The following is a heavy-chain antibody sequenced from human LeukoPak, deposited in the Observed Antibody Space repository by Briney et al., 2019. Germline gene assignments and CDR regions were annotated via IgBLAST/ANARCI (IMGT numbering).Heavy chain of an antibody. J-gene: IGHJ4*02. Sequence: SETGSLTCTVSGGFVSSGSYYWRGIRQPPGKGLEWIGYIYYSGSTNYNPSLKSRVTISVDTSKNQFSLKLSSVTAADTAVYYCAREGSWSKLDTWGPESLLTVSS. CDR2: IYYSGST. CDR3: AREGSWSKLDT. D-gene: IGHD6-13*01. V-gene: IGHV4-61*01. CDR1: GGFVSSGSYY.